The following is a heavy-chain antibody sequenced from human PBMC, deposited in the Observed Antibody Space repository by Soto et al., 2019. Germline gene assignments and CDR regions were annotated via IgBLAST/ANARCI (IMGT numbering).Heavy chain of an antibody. V-gene: IGHV3-23*01. CDR2: ISGSGGST. D-gene: IGHD5-12*01. CDR3: AKDRNCSGYDSADF. CDR1: GLRVSSSV. Sequence: GVSLRLAFSACGLRVSSSVVTWARPAPGKGLKWVSSISGSGGSTYSADSVKGRFTISRDNSKNTLYLQMNSLRVEDTAVYYCAKDRNCSGYDSADFWGHGTLVT. J-gene: IGHJ4*01.